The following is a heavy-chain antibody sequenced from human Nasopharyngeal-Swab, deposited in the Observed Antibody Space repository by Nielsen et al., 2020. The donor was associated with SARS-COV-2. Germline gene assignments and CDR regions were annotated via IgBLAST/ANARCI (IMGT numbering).Heavy chain of an antibody. J-gene: IGHJ3*02. CDR3: ARDRVILWYFSRGAFDI. Sequence: VRQAPGKGLEWVSYISSSSSSTIYYADSVKGRFTISRDNAKNSLYLQMNSLRAEDTAVYYCARDRVILWYFSRGAFDIWGQGTMVTVSS. CDR2: ISSSSSSTI. D-gene: IGHD2-21*01. V-gene: IGHV3-48*04.